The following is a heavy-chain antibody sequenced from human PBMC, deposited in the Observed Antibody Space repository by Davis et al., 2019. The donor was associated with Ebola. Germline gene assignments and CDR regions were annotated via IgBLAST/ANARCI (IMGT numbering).Heavy chain of an antibody. V-gene: IGHV3-9*01. CDR1: GFTFDDYT. CDR3: ARDLVAAAGRPYYFDY. CDR2: ISWNSGSI. J-gene: IGHJ4*02. D-gene: IGHD6-13*01. Sequence: GGSLRLSCAASGFTFDDYTMHWVRQAPGKGLEWVSLISWNSGSIGYADSVKGRFTISRDNSKNTLYLQMNSLRAEDTAVYYCARDLVAAAGRPYYFDYWGQGTLVTVSS.